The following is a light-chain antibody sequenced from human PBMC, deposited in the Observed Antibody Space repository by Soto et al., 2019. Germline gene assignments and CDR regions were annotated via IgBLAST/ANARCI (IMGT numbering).Light chain of an antibody. Sequence: EIVMTQSPATLSVSPGERATLSCRASQSVSSNLAWYQQKPGQAPRLLIYGASTRATGIPDRFSGSGSGTDFTLTISRLEPEDFAVYYCQQYNNWPPRYTFGQGTRLEIK. CDR1: QSVSSN. CDR2: GAS. CDR3: QQYNNWPPRYT. V-gene: IGKV3-15*01. J-gene: IGKJ5*01.